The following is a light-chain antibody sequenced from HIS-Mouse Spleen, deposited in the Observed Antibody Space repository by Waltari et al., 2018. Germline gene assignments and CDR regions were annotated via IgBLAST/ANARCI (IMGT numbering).Light chain of an antibody. V-gene: IGLV3-10*01. CDR1: ALPKKY. CDR2: EDS. Sequence: SYELTQPPSVSVSPGQTARITCPGDALPKKYAYWYQQKSGQAPVLVIYEDSQRPSGIPESVSGSSSGTMSTLTISGAQVEDEADYYCYSTDSSGNHRVFGGGTKLTVL. CDR3: YSTDSSGNHRV. J-gene: IGLJ2*01.